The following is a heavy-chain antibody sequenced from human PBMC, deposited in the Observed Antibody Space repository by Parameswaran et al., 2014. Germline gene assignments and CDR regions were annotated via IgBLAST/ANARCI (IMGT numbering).Heavy chain of an antibody. CDR2: INAGNGNT. J-gene: IGHJ6*02. CDR3: ARGGTSDYYDSSGLLHYYYYGMDV. V-gene: IGHV1-3*01. Sequence: WVRQAPGQRLEWMGWINAGNGNTKYSQKFQGRVTITRDTSASTAYMELSSLRSEDTAVYYCARGGTSDYYDSSGLLHYYYYGMDVWGQGTTVTVSS. D-gene: IGHD3-22*01.